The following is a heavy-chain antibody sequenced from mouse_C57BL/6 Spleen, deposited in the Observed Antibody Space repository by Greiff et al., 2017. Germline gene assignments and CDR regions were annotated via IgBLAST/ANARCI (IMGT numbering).Heavy chain of an antibody. D-gene: IGHD2-5*01. CDR2: IYPGDGDT. CDR1: GYAFSSSW. Sequence: VKLQQSGPELVKPGASAKISCKASGYAFSSSWMNWVKQRPGKGLEWIGRIYPGDGDTNYKGKFKGKATLTADKSSSTAYMQLSSLTSEDSAVYFCARKGYSNPYYFDYWGQGTTLTVSS. J-gene: IGHJ2*01. V-gene: IGHV1-82*01. CDR3: ARKGYSNPYYFDY.